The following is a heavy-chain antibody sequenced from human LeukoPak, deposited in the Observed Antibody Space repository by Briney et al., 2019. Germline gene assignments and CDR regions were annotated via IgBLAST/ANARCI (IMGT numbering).Heavy chain of an antibody. Sequence: GGSLRLSCAASGFTVSNNYMNWVRQAPGKGLEWVSLIYSGGSTQYADSVRGRFTISRDNSRSTLYLQMNSLRVEDTAFYHCVCDWGLDYWGQGTLVTVSS. V-gene: IGHV3-53*01. J-gene: IGHJ4*02. CDR2: IYSGGST. D-gene: IGHD3-16*01. CDR1: GFTVSNNY. CDR3: VCDWGLDY.